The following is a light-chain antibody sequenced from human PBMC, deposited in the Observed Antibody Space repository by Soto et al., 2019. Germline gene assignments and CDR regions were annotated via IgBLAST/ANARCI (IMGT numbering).Light chain of an antibody. CDR1: SSDVGAYNY. J-gene: IGLJ2*01. CDR2: DVT. V-gene: IGLV2-14*03. Sequence: QSALTQPASVSGSPGQSITISCTGTSSDVGAYNYVSWYQQHPGKAPKLMIYDVTDRPSGGSHRFAACKSGSTASLTISGVRAEEEADYYYRSFTSNSILVFGGGTKVTVL. CDR3: RSFTSNSILV.